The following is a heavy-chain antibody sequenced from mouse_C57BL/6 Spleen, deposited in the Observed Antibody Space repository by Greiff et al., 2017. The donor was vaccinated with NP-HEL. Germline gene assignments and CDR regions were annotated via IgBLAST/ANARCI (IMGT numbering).Heavy chain of an antibody. D-gene: IGHD3-2*02. V-gene: IGHV1-19*01. J-gene: IGHJ4*01. Sequence: EVQLQQSGPVLVKPGASVKMSCKASGYTFTDYYMNWVKQSHGKSLEWIGVINPYNGGTSYNQKFKGKATLTVDKSSSTAYMELNSLTSEDSAVYYCARGRLEYYAMDYWGQGTSVTVSS. CDR1: GYTFTDYY. CDR2: INPYNGGT. CDR3: ARGRLEYYAMDY.